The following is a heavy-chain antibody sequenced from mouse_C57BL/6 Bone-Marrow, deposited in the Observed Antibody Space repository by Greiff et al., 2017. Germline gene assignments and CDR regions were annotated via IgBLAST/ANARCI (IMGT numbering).Heavy chain of an antibody. J-gene: IGHJ3*01. Sequence: EVHLVESGPELVKPGASVKIPCKASGYTFTDYNMDWVKQSHGKSLEWIGDINPNNGGTIYNQKFKGKATLTVDKSSSTAYMELRSLTSEDTAVYYCARLGLLWFAYWGQGTLVTVSA. CDR2: INPNNGGT. V-gene: IGHV1-18*01. CDR1: GYTFTDYN. CDR3: ARLGLLWFAY.